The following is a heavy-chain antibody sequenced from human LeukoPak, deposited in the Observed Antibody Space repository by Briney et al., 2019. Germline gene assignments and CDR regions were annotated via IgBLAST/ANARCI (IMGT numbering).Heavy chain of an antibody. CDR2: ISGSGGST. D-gene: IGHD3-10*01. J-gene: IGHJ6*02. V-gene: IGHV3-23*01. CDR3: AKDSDHYYYGSGSYYNGVADYSYGMDV. CDR1: GFTFSIYA. Sequence: PGGSLRLSCAASGFTFSIYAMSWVRQAPGKGLEWVSAISGSGGSTYYADSVKGRLSISRDNSKNTLYLQMSSLSAEDTAVYYCAKDSDHYYYGSGSYYNGVADYSYGMDVWGQGTTVTVSS.